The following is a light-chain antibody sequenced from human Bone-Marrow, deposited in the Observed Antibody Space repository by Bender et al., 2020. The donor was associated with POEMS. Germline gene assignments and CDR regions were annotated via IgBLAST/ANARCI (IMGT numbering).Light chain of an antibody. V-gene: IGLV2-11*01. CDR2: DVT. CDR1: STTVGDYDY. Sequence: QSALTQPRSVSGSPGQSVTISCTGTSTTVGDYDYVSWYQHHPGKAPKLMIYDVTKRPSGVPDRFSGSKSGTSASLAITGLQSDDEAIYFCVAWDASLNGWVFGGGTKLTVL. J-gene: IGLJ3*02. CDR3: VAWDASLNGWV.